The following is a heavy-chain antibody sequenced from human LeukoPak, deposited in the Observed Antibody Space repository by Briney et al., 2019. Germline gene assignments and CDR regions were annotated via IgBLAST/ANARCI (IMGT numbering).Heavy chain of an antibody. CDR3: VRDNRSYNFDY. CDR2: IKSDGSST. J-gene: IGHJ4*02. CDR1: GVTFSRYW. Sequence: PGGSLRLSCAASGVTFSRYWMHWVRQAPGKGLVWVSCIKSDGSSTRIADSAKGRFTISRDNAKNTVYLQMNSLRAEDTAVYYCVRDNRSYNFDYWGQGTLVTVSS. D-gene: IGHD1-26*01. V-gene: IGHV3-74*01.